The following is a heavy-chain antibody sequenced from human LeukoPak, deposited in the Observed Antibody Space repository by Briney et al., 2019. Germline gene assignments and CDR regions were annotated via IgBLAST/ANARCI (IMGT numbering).Heavy chain of an antibody. Sequence: ASVKVSCKASGYTFTSYYMHWVRQAPGQGLEWMGIINPSGGSTSYAQKFQGRVTMTRDTSTSTVYVELSSLRSEDTAVYYCARAGGLTMIVVVLDYWGQGTLVTVSS. J-gene: IGHJ4*02. V-gene: IGHV1-46*01. CDR2: INPSGGST. D-gene: IGHD3-22*01. CDR3: ARAGGLTMIVVVLDY. CDR1: GYTFTSYY.